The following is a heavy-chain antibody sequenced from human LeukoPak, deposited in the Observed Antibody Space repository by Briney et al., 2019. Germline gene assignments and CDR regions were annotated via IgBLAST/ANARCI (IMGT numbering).Heavy chain of an antibody. V-gene: IGHV3-23*01. D-gene: IGHD7-27*01. CDR1: RFSFSNYA. Sequence: GGSLRLSCEASRFSFSNYAMSWARQAPGKGLEWVLEISSSGDDPLYTVSVKGMFTVSRDNSQNTLSLKMNSVRGEHTAVYYCARFMGKPYWGQGTLVTVSS. CDR3: ARFMGKPY. J-gene: IGHJ4*02. CDR2: ISSSGDDP.